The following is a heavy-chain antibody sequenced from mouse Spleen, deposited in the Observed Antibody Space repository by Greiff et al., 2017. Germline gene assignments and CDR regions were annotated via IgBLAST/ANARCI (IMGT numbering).Heavy chain of an antibody. V-gene: IGHV5-6-3*01. CDR3: AREWDYFDY. CDR1: GFTFSSYG. J-gene: IGHJ2*01. Sequence: EVQVVESGGGLVQPGGSLKLSCAASGFTFSSYGMSWVRQTPDKRLELVATINSNGGSTYYPDSVKGRFTISRDNAKNTLYLQMSSLKSEDTAMYYCAREWDYFDYWGQGTTLTVSS. CDR2: INSNGGST.